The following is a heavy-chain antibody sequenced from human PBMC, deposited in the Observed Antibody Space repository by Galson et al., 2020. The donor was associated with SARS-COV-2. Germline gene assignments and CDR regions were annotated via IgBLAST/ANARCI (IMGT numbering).Heavy chain of an antibody. CDR3: ARSWIVVVVAPRGGYYDYYGMDV. V-gene: IGHV6-1*01. D-gene: IGHD2-15*01. Sequence: SQTLSLTCAISGDSVSSNSAAWNWIRQSPSRGLEWLGRTYYRSKWYNDYAVSVKSRITINPDTSKNQFSLQLNSVTPEDTAVYYCARSWIVVVVAPRGGYYDYYGMDVWGQGTTVTVAS. CDR1: GDSVSSNSAA. J-gene: IGHJ6*02. CDR2: TYYRSKWYN.